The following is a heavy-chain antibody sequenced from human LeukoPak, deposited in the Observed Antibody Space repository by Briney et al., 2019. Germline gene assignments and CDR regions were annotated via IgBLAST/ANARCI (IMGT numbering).Heavy chain of an antibody. CDR3: ARGTMVRGVRQTYFDY. CDR1: GYTFTSYG. CDR2: ISAYNDNT. J-gene: IGHJ4*02. Sequence: AASVKVSCKASGYTFTSYGISWVRQAPGQGLEWMGWISAYNDNTNYAQKLQGRVTMTTDTSTSTAYMELRSLRSDDTAVYYCARGTMVRGVRQTYFDYWGQGTLVTVSS. V-gene: IGHV1-18*01. D-gene: IGHD3-10*01.